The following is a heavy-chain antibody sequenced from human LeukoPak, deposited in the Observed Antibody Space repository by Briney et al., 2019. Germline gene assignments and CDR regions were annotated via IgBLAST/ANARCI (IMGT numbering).Heavy chain of an antibody. V-gene: IGHV7-4-1*02. D-gene: IGHD1-26*01. J-gene: IGHJ4*02. CDR3: ASGPSYSGSNEYFDS. Sequence: GASVKVSCKASGYTFSSYTMNWVRQAPGKGLEWMGWINTKTGNQTYAKDYTGRFVFSLDTSVSTTYLQISRLKAEDTAVYYCASGPSYSGSNEYFDSWGQGTLVTVSS. CDR1: GYTFSSYT. CDR2: INTKTGNQ.